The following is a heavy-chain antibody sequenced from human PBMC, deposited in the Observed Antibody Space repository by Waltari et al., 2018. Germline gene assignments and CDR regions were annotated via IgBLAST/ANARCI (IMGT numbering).Heavy chain of an antibody. Sequence: EMQLVESGGGLIQPGGSLRLSCAASGFTVSSNYMSWVRQAPGKGLEWVSVIYSGGSTYYADSVKGRFTISRDNSKNTLYLQMNSLRAEDTAVYWCARVYSGSYYQEDWGQGTLVTVSS. CDR1: GFTVSSNY. D-gene: IGHD1-26*01. J-gene: IGHJ4*02. CDR3: ARVYSGSYYQED. CDR2: IYSGGST. V-gene: IGHV3-53*01.